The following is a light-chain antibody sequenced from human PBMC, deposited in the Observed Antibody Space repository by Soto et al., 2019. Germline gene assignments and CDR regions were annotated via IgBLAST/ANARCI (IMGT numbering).Light chain of an antibody. CDR2: EVS. V-gene: IGLV2-14*01. CDR3: SSYTISSTPV. CDR1: SSDVGGYNY. J-gene: IGLJ3*02. Sequence: QSVLTQPASVSGSPGQSITISCTGTSSDVGGYNYVSWYQQHPGKAPKLMIYEVSNRPSGVSNRFSGSKSGNTASLTISGLQAGDGADYHCSSYTISSTPVVGGGTQLTVL.